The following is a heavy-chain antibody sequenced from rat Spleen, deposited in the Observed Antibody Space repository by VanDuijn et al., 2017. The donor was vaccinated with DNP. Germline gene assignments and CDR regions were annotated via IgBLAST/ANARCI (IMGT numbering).Heavy chain of an antibody. Sequence: EVQLQESGPGLVKPSQSLSLTCSVTGYSIARNYGGWVRQFPGNKMEWIGHISYSGSTTYNPSLNGRISITRDTSKNQVFLQLNSITTEDTATYYCARWVYYFDYWGQGVMVTVSS. CDR1: GYSIARNY. V-gene: IGHV3-1*01. J-gene: IGHJ2*01. CDR2: ISYSGST. CDR3: ARWVYYFDY.